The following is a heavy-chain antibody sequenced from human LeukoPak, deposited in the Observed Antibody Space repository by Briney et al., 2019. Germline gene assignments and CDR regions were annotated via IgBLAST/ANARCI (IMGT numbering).Heavy chain of an antibody. J-gene: IGHJ4*02. Sequence: GTSLRLSCTAPGFTFSSYAIHWIRQAPGKGLEWVALVWHDGSNRYYSEAVKGRFTISRANSKNTVYLQINSLRAEDTAVYYCARELFGSGSCPDYWGQGTRVTVSS. V-gene: IGHV3-33*01. CDR1: GFTFSSYA. CDR3: ARELFGSGSCPDY. CDR2: VWHDGSNR. D-gene: IGHD3-10*01.